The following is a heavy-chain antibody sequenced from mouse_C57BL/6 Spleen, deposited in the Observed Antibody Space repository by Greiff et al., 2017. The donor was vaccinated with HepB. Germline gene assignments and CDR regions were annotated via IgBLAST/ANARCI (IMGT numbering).Heavy chain of an antibody. CDR2: INPSNGGT. J-gene: IGHJ3*01. CDR1: GYTFTSYW. V-gene: IGHV1-53*01. CDR3: ARGKLGRGGGDWFAY. Sequence: QVQLQQPGTELVKPGASVKLSCKASGYTFTSYWMHWVKQRPGQGLEWIGNINPSNGGTTYNEKFKSKATLTVDKSSSTAYMQLSSLTSEDSAVYYCARGKLGRGGGDWFAYWGQGTLVTVSA. D-gene: IGHD4-1*01.